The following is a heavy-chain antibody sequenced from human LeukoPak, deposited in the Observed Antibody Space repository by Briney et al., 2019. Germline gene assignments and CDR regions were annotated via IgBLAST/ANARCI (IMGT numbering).Heavy chain of an antibody. J-gene: IGHJ4*02. CDR2: ISSSSSTI. CDR1: GFTVSSSY. D-gene: IGHD3-16*01. CDR3: ARGRFAFGGVFDY. V-gene: IGHV3-48*01. Sequence: PGGSLRLSCAASGFTVSSSYMNWVRQAPGKGLEWVSYISSSSSTIYYADSVKGRFTISRDNAKNSLYLQMNSLRAEDTAVYYCARGRFAFGGVFDYWGQGTLVTVSS.